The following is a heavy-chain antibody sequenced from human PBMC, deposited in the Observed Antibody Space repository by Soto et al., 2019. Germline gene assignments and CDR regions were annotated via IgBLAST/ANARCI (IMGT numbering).Heavy chain of an antibody. CDR1: GGSISSGGYS. V-gene: IGHV4-30-2*01. CDR2: MYHSGST. J-gene: IGHJ4*02. CDR3: ARSLEIVGYDSSGYRFDD. D-gene: IGHD3-22*01. Sequence: PSETLSLTCAVSGGSISSGGYSWSWIRQPPGKGLEWIGYMYHSGSTYYNPSLKSRVTISIDRSKNQFSLKLSSVTAADTAVYYCARSLEIVGYDSSGYRFDDWGQGTLVTVSS.